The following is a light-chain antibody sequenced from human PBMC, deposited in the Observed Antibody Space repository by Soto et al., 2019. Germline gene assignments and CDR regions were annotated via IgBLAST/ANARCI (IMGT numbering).Light chain of an antibody. CDR3: QQYHNWPPLT. V-gene: IGKV1-5*01. J-gene: IGKJ5*01. Sequence: DIQMTQSPSTLSASVEDRVTITCRANQSISSWLACYQQKPGKGPKLLLYDASSLESGVPSRFSGSGSGTDFTLSISSLQSADVAVSYCQQYHNWPPLTFGQGTRLEIK. CDR2: DAS. CDR1: QSISSW.